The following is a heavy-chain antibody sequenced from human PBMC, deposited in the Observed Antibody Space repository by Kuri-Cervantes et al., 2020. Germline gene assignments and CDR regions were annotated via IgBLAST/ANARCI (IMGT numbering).Heavy chain of an antibody. J-gene: IGHJ4*02. CDR3: AREVAMVRGALDY. CDR1: GGSFSGYY. D-gene: IGHD3-10*01. CDR2: INPSGST. V-gene: IGHV4-34*01. Sequence: SETLSLTCAVYGGSFSGYYWSWIRQPPGKGLEWIGEINPSGSTNYNPSLKSRVTISVDTSKNQFSLKLSSVTAADTAVYYCAREVAMVRGALDYWGQGTLVTVSS.